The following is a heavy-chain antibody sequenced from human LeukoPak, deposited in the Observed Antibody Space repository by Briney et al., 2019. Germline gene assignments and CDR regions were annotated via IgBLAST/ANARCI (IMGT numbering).Heavy chain of an antibody. D-gene: IGHD3-10*01. V-gene: IGHV4-59*01. Sequence: PSETLSLTCTVSGGSISSYYWSWIRQPPGKGLEWIGYIYYSGSTNYNPSLKSRVTISVDTSKNQFSLKLSSVTAADTAVYYCARISTITTMVRGVINYFDYWGQGTLVTVSS. CDR2: IYYSGST. J-gene: IGHJ4*02. CDR1: GGSISSYY. CDR3: ARISTITTMVRGVINYFDY.